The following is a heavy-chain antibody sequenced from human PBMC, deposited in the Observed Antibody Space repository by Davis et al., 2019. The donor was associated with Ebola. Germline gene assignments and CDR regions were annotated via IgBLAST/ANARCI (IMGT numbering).Heavy chain of an antibody. J-gene: IGHJ6*02. CDR1: GFTVSSNY. D-gene: IGHD6-6*01. V-gene: IGHV3-66*01. CDR2: IYSGGST. Sequence: PGGSLRLSCAASGFTVSSNYMSWVRQAPGKGLEWVSVIYSGGSTYYADSVKGRFTISRDNSKNTLYLQMNSLRAEDTAVYYCARSYSSSRSGMDVWGQGTTVTVSS. CDR3: ARSYSSSRSGMDV.